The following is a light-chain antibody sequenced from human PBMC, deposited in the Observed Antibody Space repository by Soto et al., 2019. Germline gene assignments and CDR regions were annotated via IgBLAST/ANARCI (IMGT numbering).Light chain of an antibody. CDR2: GAS. J-gene: IGKJ1*01. Sequence: EIVLTQSPGTLSLSPGERATLSCRASQSVNSRYLAWYQQKPGQAPRLLIHGASSRATGIPDRISGSGSGTDFTLTISRLEPEDVAVYYCQQYHRSSWTFGQGTKVEIK. CDR3: QQYHRSSWT. V-gene: IGKV3-20*01. CDR1: QSVNSRY.